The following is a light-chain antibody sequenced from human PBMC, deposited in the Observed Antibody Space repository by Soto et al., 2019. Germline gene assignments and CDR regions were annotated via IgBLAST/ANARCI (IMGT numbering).Light chain of an antibody. J-gene: IGKJ2*01. V-gene: IGKV1-33*01. CDR1: QDISNY. CDR2: DAS. Sequence: DIQMTQSPSSLSASVGDRVTITCQARQDISNYLNWYQQKPGKAPKLLIYDASNLETGVPSRFSGSGSGTDFTSTISSLQPEDIATYYCQQYDNLPPYTFGQGTKLEIK. CDR3: QQYDNLPPYT.